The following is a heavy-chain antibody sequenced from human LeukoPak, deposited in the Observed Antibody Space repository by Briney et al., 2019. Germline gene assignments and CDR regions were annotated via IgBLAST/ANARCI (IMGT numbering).Heavy chain of an antibody. CDR1: GGSISSYY. V-gene: IGHV4-4*07. Sequence: SETLSLTCTVSGGSISSYYWSWIRQPAGKGLEWIGRIYASGSTNYNPSLKSRVAMSVDTSKNQFSLKLSSVTAADTAVYYCARDLRYGDYGYWGQGTLVTVSS. J-gene: IGHJ4*02. D-gene: IGHD4-17*01. CDR2: IYASGST. CDR3: ARDLRYGDYGY.